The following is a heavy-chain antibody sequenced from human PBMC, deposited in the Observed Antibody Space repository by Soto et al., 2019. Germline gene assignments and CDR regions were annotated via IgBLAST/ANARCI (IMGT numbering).Heavy chain of an antibody. Sequence: QVQLVQSGAEVKKPGSSVKVSCKASGGTFSSYTISWVRQTPGQGLEWMGRIIPILGIANYAQKFQGRVTITADKTTSTAYMELSSLRSEDTAVYYCARTPGGPTYFDYWGQGTLVTVSS. CDR2: IIPILGIA. V-gene: IGHV1-69*02. CDR1: GGTFSSYT. CDR3: ARTPGGPTYFDY. J-gene: IGHJ4*02.